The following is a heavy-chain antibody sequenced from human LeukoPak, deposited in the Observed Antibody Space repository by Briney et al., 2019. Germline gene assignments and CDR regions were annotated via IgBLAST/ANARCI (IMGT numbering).Heavy chain of an antibody. Sequence: GGSLRLSCAASGFIFSTYDMHWVRQGTGKGLEWVSAIGTVGDTHYADSVKGRFTISRDNAKNSLYLQMNSLRAEDTALYYCARGNYYDSSGYYYFDYWGQGTLVTVSS. V-gene: IGHV3-13*01. J-gene: IGHJ4*02. CDR3: ARGNYYDSSGYYYFDY. CDR1: GFIFSTYD. D-gene: IGHD3-22*01. CDR2: IGTVGDT.